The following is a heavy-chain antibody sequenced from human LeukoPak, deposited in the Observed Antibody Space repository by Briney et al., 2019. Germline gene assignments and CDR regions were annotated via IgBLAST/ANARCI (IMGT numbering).Heavy chain of an antibody. CDR3: AKDIRTFYYGSALDY. V-gene: IGHV3-74*01. CDR1: RFTFSNYW. J-gene: IGHJ4*02. D-gene: IGHD3-10*01. CDR2: IYNDGGST. Sequence: GGSLRLSCAASRFTFSNYWMHWVRQAPGKGRVWVSRIYNDGGSTSYADSVKGRFTISRDNAQNSLYLQMNSLRPEDTAMYYCAKDIRTFYYGSALDYWGQGTLVTVSS.